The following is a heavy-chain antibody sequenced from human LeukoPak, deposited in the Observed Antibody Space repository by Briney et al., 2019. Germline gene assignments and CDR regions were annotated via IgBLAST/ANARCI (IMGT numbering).Heavy chain of an antibody. CDR2: IYHSGST. Sequence: SETLSLTCTVSGYSISSGYYWGWIRQPPGKGLEWIGRIYHSGSTYYNPSLKSRVTISVDTSKNQFSLKLSPVTAADTAVYYCARGLFMITFGGVIVSGNWFDPWGQGTLVTVSS. CDR3: ARGLFMITFGGVIVSGNWFDP. D-gene: IGHD3-16*02. J-gene: IGHJ5*02. V-gene: IGHV4-38-2*02. CDR1: GYSISSGYY.